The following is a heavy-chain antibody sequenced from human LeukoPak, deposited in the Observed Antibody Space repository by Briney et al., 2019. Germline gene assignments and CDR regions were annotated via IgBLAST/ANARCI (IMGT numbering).Heavy chain of an antibody. D-gene: IGHD3-22*01. CDR3: TAGLTFDY. CDR1: GFTFNNAW. Sequence: PGGSLRLSCAASGFTFNNAWMSWVRQAPGKGLEWVGRIKSKTDGGTTDYAAPVKCRFTISRDDSKNTLYLQMNSLKIEDRAVYYCTAGLTFDYWGQGTLVAVSS. CDR2: IKSKTDGGTT. V-gene: IGHV3-15*01. J-gene: IGHJ4*02.